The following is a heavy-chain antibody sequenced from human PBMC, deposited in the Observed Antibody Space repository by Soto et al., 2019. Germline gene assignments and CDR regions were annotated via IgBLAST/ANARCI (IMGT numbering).Heavy chain of an antibody. CDR1: GYTFSTYG. D-gene: IGHD3-16*01. Sequence: QVQLLQSGAEVKKPGASVKVSCKASGYTFSTYGITWVRQAPGQGLKWMGWINGYNGNTNYAPKLQGRITMTTDTSTTTAYMELRSLRSDDTAVYYCARMGDVPYYYYGMDVWGQGTTVTVSS. CDR2: INGYNGNT. V-gene: IGHV1-18*01. CDR3: ARMGDVPYYYYGMDV. J-gene: IGHJ6*02.